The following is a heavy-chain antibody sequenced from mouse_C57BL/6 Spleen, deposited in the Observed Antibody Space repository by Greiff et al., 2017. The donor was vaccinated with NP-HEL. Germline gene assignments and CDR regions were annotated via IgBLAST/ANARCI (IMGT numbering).Heavy chain of an antibody. CDR3: GGYGLRPWSFDV. V-gene: IGHV1-50*01. D-gene: IGHD1-2*01. J-gene: IGHJ1*03. CDR1: GYTFTSYW. Sequence: QVQLQQPGAELVKPGASVKLSCKASGYTFTSYWMQWVKQRPGQGLEWIGEIDPSDSYTNYNQKFKGKATLTVDTSSSTAYMQLSSLTSEDSAVYYCGGYGLRPWSFDVWGTGTTVTVSS. CDR2: IDPSDSYT.